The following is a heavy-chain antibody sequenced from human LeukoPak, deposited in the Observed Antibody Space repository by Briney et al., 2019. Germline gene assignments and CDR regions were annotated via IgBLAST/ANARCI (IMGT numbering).Heavy chain of an antibody. D-gene: IGHD1-26*01. CDR2: IYPGDSDT. Sequence: GESLKISCKGSGYSFTSYWVGWVRQMPGKGLGWMGIIYPGDSDTRYSPSFQGQVTISADKSISTAYLQWSSLKASDTAMYYCARQSIVGANPFDYWGQGTLVTVSS. CDR3: ARQSIVGANPFDY. J-gene: IGHJ4*02. V-gene: IGHV5-51*01. CDR1: GYSFTSYW.